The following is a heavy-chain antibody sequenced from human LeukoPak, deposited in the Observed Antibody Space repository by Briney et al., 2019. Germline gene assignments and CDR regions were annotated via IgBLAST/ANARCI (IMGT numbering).Heavy chain of an antibody. J-gene: IGHJ4*02. CDR1: GFTFSSYE. D-gene: IGHD5-18*01. CDR3: ARGGYSYGYTYFDY. V-gene: IGHV3-48*03. Sequence: GSLRLSCAASGFTFSSYEMNWVRPAPGKGLEWVSYISSSGSTIYYADSVKGRFTISRDNAKNSLYLQMNSLRAEDTAVYYCARGGYSYGYTYFDYWGQGTLVTVSS. CDR2: ISSSGSTI.